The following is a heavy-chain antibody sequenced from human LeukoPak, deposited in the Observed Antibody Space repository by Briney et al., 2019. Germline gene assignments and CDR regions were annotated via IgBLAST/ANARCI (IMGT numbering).Heavy chain of an antibody. CDR2: INPSGGST. V-gene: IGHV1-46*02. J-gene: IGHJ4*02. D-gene: IGHD1-1*01. CDR1: GYTFNTYH. Sequence: GASVNVSCKASGYTFNTYHMHWVRQAPGQGLEWMGIINPSGGSTAYAQKFQGRVTVTRDTSTSTVYMELSSLRSEDTAIYYCARGTTNDYWGQGTLVTVSS. CDR3: ARGTTNDY.